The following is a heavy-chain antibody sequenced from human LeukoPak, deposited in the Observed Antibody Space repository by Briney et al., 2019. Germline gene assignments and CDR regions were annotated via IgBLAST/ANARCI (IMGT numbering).Heavy chain of an antibody. J-gene: IGHJ6*02. CDR1: GGSISSGGYS. D-gene: IGHD3-10*01. CDR2: IYHSGST. V-gene: IGHV4-30-2*01. CDR3: ARAHGALHRYYGMDV. Sequence: SQTLSLTCAVSGGSISSGGYSWSWIRQPPGQGLEWIGYIYHSGSTYYNPSLKSRVTISVDRSKNQFSLKLSSVTAAGTAVYYCARAHGALHRYYGMDVWGQGTTVTVSS.